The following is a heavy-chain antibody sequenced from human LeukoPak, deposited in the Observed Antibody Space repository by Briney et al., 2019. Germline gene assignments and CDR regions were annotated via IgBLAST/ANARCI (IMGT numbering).Heavy chain of an antibody. CDR1: GFTFSSYA. CDR3: ARDQGSSSYLDY. Sequence: PGRSLRLSCAASGFTFSSYAMHWVRQAPGKGLEWVAVISYDGSNKYYADSVKGRFTISRDNSKNTLYLQMNSLRADDTAVYYCARDQGSSSYLDYWGQGTLVTVSS. D-gene: IGHD6-13*01. J-gene: IGHJ4*02. V-gene: IGHV3-30*04. CDR2: ISYDGSNK.